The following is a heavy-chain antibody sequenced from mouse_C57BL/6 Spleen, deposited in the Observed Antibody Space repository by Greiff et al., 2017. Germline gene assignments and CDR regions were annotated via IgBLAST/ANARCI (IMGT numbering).Heavy chain of an antibody. CDR3: AREDDYDWFAY. CDR2: INYDGSST. J-gene: IGHJ3*01. Sequence: DVMLVESEGGLVQPGSSMKLSCTASGFTFSDYYMAWVRQVPEKGLEWVANINYDGSSTYYLDSLKSRFIISRDNAKNILYLQMSSLKSEDTATYYCAREDDYDWFAYWGQGTLVTVSA. D-gene: IGHD2-4*01. V-gene: IGHV5-16*01. CDR1: GFTFSDYY.